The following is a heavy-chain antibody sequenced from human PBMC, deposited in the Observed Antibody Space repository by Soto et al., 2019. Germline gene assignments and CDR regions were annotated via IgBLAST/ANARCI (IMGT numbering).Heavy chain of an antibody. V-gene: IGHV4-34*01. Sequence: QVQLQQWGAGLLKPSETLSLTCAVYGGSFSGYYWSWIRQPPGKGLEWIGEINHSGSTNYNPSLKSRVTISVDTSKNQFSLKLSSVTAADTAVYYCARGHDYGDSRYDYWGQGTLVTVSS. D-gene: IGHD4-17*01. CDR1: GGSFSGYY. CDR3: ARGHDYGDSRYDY. J-gene: IGHJ4*02. CDR2: INHSGST.